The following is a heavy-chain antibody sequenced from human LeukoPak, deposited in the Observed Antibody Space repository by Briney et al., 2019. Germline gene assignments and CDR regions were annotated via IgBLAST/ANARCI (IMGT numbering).Heavy chain of an antibody. CDR3: ARDAVSGTPGLDV. CDR1: GGSISSYY. J-gene: IGHJ3*01. V-gene: IGHV4-59*01. D-gene: IGHD1-14*01. Sequence: PSETLSLTCTVSGGSISSYYWSWIRQPPGKGLEWIGHIHHSGSTNYKPSLKSRVTISVDTSKNQFSLKLTSVTAADTAVYYCARDAVSGTPGLDVWGQGTMVTVSS. CDR2: IHHSGST.